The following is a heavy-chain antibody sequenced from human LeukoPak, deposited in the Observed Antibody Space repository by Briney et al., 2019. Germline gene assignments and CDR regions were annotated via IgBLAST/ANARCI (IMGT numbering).Heavy chain of an antibody. D-gene: IGHD4-17*01. CDR1: GFTFSSYS. CDR2: ISSSSSYI. V-gene: IGHV3-21*01. J-gene: IGHJ4*02. CDR3: ASHPPGDYDY. Sequence: WGVLRLSCAASGFTFSSYSMNWVRQAPGKGLEWVSSISSSSSYIYYADSVKGRFTISRDNAKNSLYLQMNSLRAEDTAVYYCASHPPGDYDYWGQGTLVTVSS.